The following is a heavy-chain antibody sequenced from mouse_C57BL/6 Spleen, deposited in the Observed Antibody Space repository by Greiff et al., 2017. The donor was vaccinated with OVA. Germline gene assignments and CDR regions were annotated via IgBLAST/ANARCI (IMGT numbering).Heavy chain of an antibody. Sequence: DVQLQESGPGLVKPSQSLSLTCSVTGYSITRGYYWNWIRPFPGNKLEWMGYISYDGSNNYNPSLKNRISITLDTSKNQFFLNLNSVTTEDTATYYCARDYYGSSYTLNWYVDVWGTVTTVTVSS. J-gene: IGHJ1*03. CDR1: GYSITRGYY. D-gene: IGHD1-1*01. CDR2: ISYDGSN. CDR3: ARDYYGSSYTLNWYVDV. V-gene: IGHV3-6*01.